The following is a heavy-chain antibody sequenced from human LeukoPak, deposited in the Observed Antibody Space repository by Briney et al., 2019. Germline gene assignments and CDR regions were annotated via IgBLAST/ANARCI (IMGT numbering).Heavy chain of an antibody. J-gene: IGHJ5*02. CDR1: GGTFSSYA. Sequence: SVEVSCKASGGTFSSYAISWVRQAPGQGLEWMGGIIPIFDTANYAQKFQGRVTITTDESTSTAYMELSSLRSEDTAVYYCAREDSGYENWFDPWGQGTLVTVSS. CDR3: AREDSGYENWFDP. D-gene: IGHD5-12*01. V-gene: IGHV1-69*05. CDR2: IIPIFDTA.